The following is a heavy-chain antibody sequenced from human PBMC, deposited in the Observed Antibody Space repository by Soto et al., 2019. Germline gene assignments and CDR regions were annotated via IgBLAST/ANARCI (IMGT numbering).Heavy chain of an antibody. V-gene: IGHV3-53*01. J-gene: IGHJ6*01. CDR2: LYSGGSA. D-gene: IGHD3-3*01. Sequence: EVQLVESGGGLIQPGGSLRLSCAASGFTVSSNYMSWVRQAPGKGLEWVSVLYSGGSAYYADSVKGRFTISRDNSKNTLYLQMNSLRAEDTAVYYCARIGGPYDFWSGYPSRGYYGMDVW. CDR1: GFTVSSNY. CDR3: ARIGGPYDFWSGYPSRGYYGMDV.